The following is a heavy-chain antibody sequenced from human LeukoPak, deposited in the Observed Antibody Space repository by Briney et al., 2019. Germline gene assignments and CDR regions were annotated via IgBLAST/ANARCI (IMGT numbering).Heavy chain of an antibody. CDR3: ARGYYDSSGYPITNFDY. CDR2: IIPILGIA. J-gene: IGHJ4*02. Sequence: ASVKVSCKASGGTFSSYTISWVRQAPGQGLEWMGRIIPILGIANYAQKFQGRVTITADKSTSTAYMELSSLRSEDTAVYYCARGYYDSSGYPITNFDYWGQGTLVTVPS. CDR1: GGTFSSYT. D-gene: IGHD3-22*01. V-gene: IGHV1-69*02.